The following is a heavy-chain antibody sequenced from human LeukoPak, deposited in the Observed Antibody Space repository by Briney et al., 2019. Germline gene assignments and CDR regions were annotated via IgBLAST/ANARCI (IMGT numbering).Heavy chain of an antibody. Sequence: SETLSLTCAVYGGSFSGYYWSWIRQPPGKGLEWIGEINHSGSTNYNPSLKSRVTISVDTSKNQFSLKLSSVTAADTAVYYCARGTVTIFGVVRGDYWGQGTLVTVSS. CDR1: GGSFSGYY. CDR3: ARGTVTIFGVVRGDY. V-gene: IGHV4-34*01. J-gene: IGHJ4*02. D-gene: IGHD3-3*01. CDR2: INHSGST.